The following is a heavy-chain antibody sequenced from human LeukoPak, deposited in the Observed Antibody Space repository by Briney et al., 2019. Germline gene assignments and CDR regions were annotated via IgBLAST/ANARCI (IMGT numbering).Heavy chain of an antibody. CDR3: ARDLATFLEWSTYYFDY. V-gene: IGHV3-21*01. CDR1: GFTFSSYS. D-gene: IGHD3-3*01. Sequence: GGSLRLSCAASGFTFSSYSMNWVRQAPGKGLEWVSSISSSSNYIYYADSVKGRFTISSDNAKNSLYLQMNSLRAEDTAVYYCARDLATFLEWSTYYFDYWGQGTLVTVSS. J-gene: IGHJ4*02. CDR2: ISSSSNYI.